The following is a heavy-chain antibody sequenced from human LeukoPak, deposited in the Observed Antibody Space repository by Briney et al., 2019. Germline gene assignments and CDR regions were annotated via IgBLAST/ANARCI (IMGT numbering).Heavy chain of an antibody. J-gene: IGHJ4*02. Sequence: ASVKVSCKVSGYTLTELSMHWVRQAPGKGLEWMGGFDPEDGETIYAQKFQGRVTMTEDTSTDTAYMELSSLRSEDTAVYYCATGTDSKGLVRSTSPNWGQGTLVTVSS. CDR2: FDPEDGET. CDR1: GYTLTELS. D-gene: IGHD6-19*01. V-gene: IGHV1-24*01. CDR3: ATGTDSKGLVRSTSPN.